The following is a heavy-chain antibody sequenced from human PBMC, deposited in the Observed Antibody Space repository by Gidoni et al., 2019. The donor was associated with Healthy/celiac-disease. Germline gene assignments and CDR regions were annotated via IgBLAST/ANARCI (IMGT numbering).Heavy chain of an antibody. V-gene: IGHV3-23*01. Sequence: EVQLLESGGGLVQPGGSLRLSFSAPGFPFSSYAMSWVRQAPGKGLEWVSAISGSGGSTYYADSVKGRFTISRDNSKNTLYLQMNSLRAEDTAVYYCAQGGLRPAYWGQGTLVTVSS. CDR2: ISGSGGST. D-gene: IGHD5-12*01. J-gene: IGHJ4*02. CDR3: AQGGLRPAY. CDR1: GFPFSSYA.